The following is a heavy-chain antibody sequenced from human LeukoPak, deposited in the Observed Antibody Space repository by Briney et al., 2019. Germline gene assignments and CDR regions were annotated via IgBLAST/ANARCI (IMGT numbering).Heavy chain of an antibody. V-gene: IGHV1-69*04. CDR2: IIPILGIA. CDR3: ARGLSWRDSPSDY. J-gene: IGHJ4*02. CDR1: GGTFSSYA. D-gene: IGHD3-22*01. Sequence: VASVKVSCKASGGTFSSYAISWVRQAPGQGLEWMGRIIPILGIANYAQKFQGRVTITADKSTSTAYMELSSLRSEDTAVYYCARGLSWRDSPSDYWGQGTLVTVSS.